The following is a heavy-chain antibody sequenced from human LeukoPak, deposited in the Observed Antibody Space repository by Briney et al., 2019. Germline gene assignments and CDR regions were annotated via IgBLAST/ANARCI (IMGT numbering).Heavy chain of an antibody. D-gene: IGHD3-22*01. CDR3: ARHSYESSSGYYYRRFDF. CDR2: VHHSGST. Sequence: PSETLSLTCAVSGESFSGYYWSWIRQSPGKGLEWIGEVHHSGSTNYNPSLKSRVTIPADTSKNQFSLNLSSVTAADTAVYYCARHSYESSSGYYYRRFDFWAQGTLVTVSS. CDR1: GESFSGYY. J-gene: IGHJ4*02. V-gene: IGHV4-34*01.